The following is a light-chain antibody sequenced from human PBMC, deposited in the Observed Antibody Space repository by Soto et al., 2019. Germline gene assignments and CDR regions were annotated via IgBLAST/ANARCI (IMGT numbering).Light chain of an antibody. CDR1: QGISTY. CDR2: GAA. Sequence: LTATVEDKVTITCLASQGISTYLHWDQQKPGKAPKNLSYGAATLQSGVPSRFSGSGSGPEFTLPFSSLQREEFAIDCRERQSTFSRSFGQGTMV. J-gene: IGKJ1*01. V-gene: IGKV1-9*01. CDR3: ERQSTFSRS.